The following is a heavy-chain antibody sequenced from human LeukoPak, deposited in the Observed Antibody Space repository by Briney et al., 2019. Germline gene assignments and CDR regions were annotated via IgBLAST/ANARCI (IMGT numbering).Heavy chain of an antibody. J-gene: IGHJ6*03. D-gene: IGHD6-19*01. CDR3: ARLFTTRAAGYSSGWYISYYYMDV. CDR2: IYYSGST. V-gene: IGHV4-39*07. Sequence: SETLSLTCTVSGGSISSSSYYWGWIRQPPGKGLEWIGSIYYSGSTYYNPSLKSRVTISVDTSKNQFSLKLSSVTAADTAVYYCARLFTTRAAGYSSGWYISYYYMDVWGKGTTVTISS. CDR1: GGSISSSSYY.